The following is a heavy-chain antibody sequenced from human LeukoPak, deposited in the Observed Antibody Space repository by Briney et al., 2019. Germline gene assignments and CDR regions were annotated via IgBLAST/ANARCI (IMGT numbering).Heavy chain of an antibody. CDR2: ISSSSSYI. D-gene: IGHD3-10*01. V-gene: IGHV3-21*01. Sequence: PGGSLRLSCAASGFTFSSYSMNWVRQAPGKGLEWVSSISSSSSYIYYADSVKGRFTISRDNAKNSLYLQMNSLRAEDTAVYYCARERKVRGVIITSVKAWFDPWGQGTLVTVSS. CDR3: ARERKVRGVIITSVKAWFDP. CDR1: GFTFSSYS. J-gene: IGHJ5*02.